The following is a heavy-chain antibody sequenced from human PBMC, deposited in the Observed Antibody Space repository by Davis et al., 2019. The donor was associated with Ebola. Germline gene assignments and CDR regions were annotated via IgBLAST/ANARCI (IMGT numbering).Heavy chain of an antibody. V-gene: IGHV3-9*01. CDR1: GFTFDDYA. CDR2: ISWNSGNI. J-gene: IGHJ6*02. Sequence: SLKIPCAASGFTFDDYAIHWVRQAPGKGLERVSGISWNSGNIGYADSVKGRFTVSRDNAKNSMYLQMNSLREEDTALYYCAKASTSSPSGYFGVDVWGQGTTVTVSS. D-gene: IGHD6-6*01. CDR3: AKASTSSPSGYFGVDV.